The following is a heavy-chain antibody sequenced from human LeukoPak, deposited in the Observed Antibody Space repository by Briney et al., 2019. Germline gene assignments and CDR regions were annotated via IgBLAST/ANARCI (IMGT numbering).Heavy chain of an antibody. CDR1: GFTFSSYG. J-gene: IGHJ4*02. Sequence: GGSLRLSCAASGFTFSSYGMNWVRQAPGKGLEWVSSISSGSSYIYYADSLKGRFTISRDNAKNSLYLQMNSLRAEDTAVYYCALDSSGLFDYWGQGTLVTVSS. CDR3: ALDSSGLFDY. D-gene: IGHD3-22*01. V-gene: IGHV3-21*01. CDR2: ISSGSSYI.